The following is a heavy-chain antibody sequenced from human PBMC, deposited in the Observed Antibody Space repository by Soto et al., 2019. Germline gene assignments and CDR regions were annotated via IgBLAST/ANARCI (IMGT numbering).Heavy chain of an antibody. CDR1: GFTFGDYA. V-gene: IGHV3-49*03. Sequence: GGSLRLSCTASGFTFGDYAMSWFRQAPGKGLERVGFIRSKAYGGTTEYAASVKGRFTISRDDSKSIAYLQMNSLKTEDTAVYYCTRDLYSSSWAPYYYGMDVWGQGTTVTVSS. D-gene: IGHD6-13*01. CDR3: TRDLYSSSWAPYYYGMDV. CDR2: IRSKAYGGTT. J-gene: IGHJ6*02.